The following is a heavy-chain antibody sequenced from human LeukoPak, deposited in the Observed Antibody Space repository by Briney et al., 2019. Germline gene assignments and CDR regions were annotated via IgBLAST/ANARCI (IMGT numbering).Heavy chain of an antibody. D-gene: IGHD6-19*01. V-gene: IGHV1-69*01. Sequence: ASVKVSCKASGGTSSSYAISWVRQAPGQGLEWMGGIIPIFGTANYAQKFQGRVTITADESTSTAYMELSSLRSGDTAVYYCARGEIVAVAGTTGGYYYYGMDVWGKGTTVTVSS. CDR3: ARGEIVAVAGTTGGYYYYGMDV. CDR2: IIPIFGTA. J-gene: IGHJ6*04. CDR1: GGTSSSYA.